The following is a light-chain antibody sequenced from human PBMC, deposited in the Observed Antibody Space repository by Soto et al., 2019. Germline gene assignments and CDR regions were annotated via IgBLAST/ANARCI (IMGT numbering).Light chain of an antibody. CDR3: QQCNDYPWT. J-gene: IGKJ1*01. CDR2: DAF. Sequence: DIQMTQSPSTLSASEGDRVTITCRASQSIGKWLAWYQQKPWKAPQLLIYDAFSLKSGVPSRFSGSGSGTEFTLPISSLQPDDFATYYCQQCNDYPWTFGQGTKVDIK. CDR1: QSIGKW. V-gene: IGKV1-5*01.